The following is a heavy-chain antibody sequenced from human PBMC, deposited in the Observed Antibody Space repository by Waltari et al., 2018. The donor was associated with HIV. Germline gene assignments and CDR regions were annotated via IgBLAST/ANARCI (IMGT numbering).Heavy chain of an antibody. V-gene: IGHV1-46*01. Sequence: YTFTSYYMHWVRQAPGQGLEWMGIINPSGGSTSYAQKFQGRVTMTRDTSTSTVYMELSSLRSEDTAVYYCARGANYYDSSGYFDYWGQGTLVTVSS. CDR1: YTFTSYY. CDR3: ARGANYYDSSGYFDY. CDR2: INPSGGST. J-gene: IGHJ4*02. D-gene: IGHD3-22*01.